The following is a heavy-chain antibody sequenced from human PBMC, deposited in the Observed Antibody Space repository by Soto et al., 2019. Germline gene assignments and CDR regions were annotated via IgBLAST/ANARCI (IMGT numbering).Heavy chain of an antibody. Sequence: SETLSLTCTVSGGSISSGDYYWSWIRQPPGKGLEWIGYIYYSGSTYYNPSLKSRVTISVDTSKNQFSLKLSSVTAADTAVYYCARGRLPLCYPFDYWGQGTLLSVS. CDR1: GGSISSGDYY. J-gene: IGHJ4*02. CDR3: ARGRLPLCYPFDY. CDR2: IYYSGST. D-gene: IGHD5-18*01. V-gene: IGHV4-30-4*01.